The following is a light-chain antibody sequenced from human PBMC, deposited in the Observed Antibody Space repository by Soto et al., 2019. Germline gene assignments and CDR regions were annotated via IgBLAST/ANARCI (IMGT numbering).Light chain of an antibody. CDR1: NGDIGGYNY. CDR2: DVS. V-gene: IGLV2-14*01. Sequence: QPASVSGSPGQSIAISCTGTNGDIGGYNYVSWYQQHPGKAPKLLIYDVSNRPSGVSNRFSGSKSGNMASLTISGLQAEDEADYYCSSYTSSNTWVFGGGTKLTVL. J-gene: IGLJ3*02. CDR3: SSYTSSNTWV.